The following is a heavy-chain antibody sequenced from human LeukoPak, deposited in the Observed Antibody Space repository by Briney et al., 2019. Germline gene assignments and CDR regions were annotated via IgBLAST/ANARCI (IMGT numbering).Heavy chain of an antibody. CDR3: AKDQKEYSSGWYLWGGHAFDI. D-gene: IGHD6-19*01. CDR2: IWYDGSNK. V-gene: IGHV3-30*02. CDR1: GFTFSNYG. Sequence: GGSMRLSCAASGFTFSNYGMHWVRQAPGKGLEWVAVIWYDGSNKYYADSVKGRLTISRDNSKNTLYLQMNSLRAEDTAVYYCAKDQKEYSSGWYLWGGHAFDIWGQGTLGSASS. J-gene: IGHJ3*02.